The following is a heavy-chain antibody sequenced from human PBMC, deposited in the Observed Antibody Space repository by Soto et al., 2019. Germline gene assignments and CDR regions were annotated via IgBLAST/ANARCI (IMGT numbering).Heavy chain of an antibody. CDR1: GFRFSDYS. Sequence: GGSLRLSCAASGFRFSDYSMNWVRQAPGRGLEWVSYISSSSFTIHYADSVEGRFAISRDNAKNSLYLQMNSLRAEDTAVYYCRVNYYCSGSYYPRFDYWGQGPLVTGSS. V-gene: IGHV3-48*01. CDR3: RVNYYCSGSYYPRFDY. CDR2: ISSSSFTI. D-gene: IGHD3-10*01. J-gene: IGHJ4*02.